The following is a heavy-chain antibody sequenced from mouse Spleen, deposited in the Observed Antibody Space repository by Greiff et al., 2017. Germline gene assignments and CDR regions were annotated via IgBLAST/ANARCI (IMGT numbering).Heavy chain of an antibody. CDR1: GYTFTTYP. J-gene: IGHJ3*01. CDR2: FHPYNDDT. Sequence: QVQLQQSGAELVKPGASVKMSCKASGYTFTTYPIEWLKQSHGKSLEWIGNFHPYNDDTTYNEKFKGKATLTVDKSSSTVYLELSRLTSDDSAVYYCARKMGNYDWFAYWGQGTLVTVSA. V-gene: IGHV1-47*01. D-gene: IGHD2-1*01. CDR3: ARKMGNYDWFAY.